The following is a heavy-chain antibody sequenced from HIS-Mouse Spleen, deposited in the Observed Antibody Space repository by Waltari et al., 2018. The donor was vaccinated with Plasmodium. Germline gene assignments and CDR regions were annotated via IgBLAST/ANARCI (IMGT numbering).Heavy chain of an antibody. Sequence: EVQLVESGGGLVQPGGSLSLSCAASGFTFGSYWMSWVRQAPGEGLEWVANIKQDGSEKYYVDSVKGRFTISRDNAKNSLYLQMNSLRAEDTAVYYCASSWYWYFDLWGRGTLVTVSS. V-gene: IGHV3-7*01. CDR2: IKQDGSEK. D-gene: IGHD6-13*01. CDR1: GFTFGSYW. J-gene: IGHJ2*01. CDR3: ASSWYWYFDL.